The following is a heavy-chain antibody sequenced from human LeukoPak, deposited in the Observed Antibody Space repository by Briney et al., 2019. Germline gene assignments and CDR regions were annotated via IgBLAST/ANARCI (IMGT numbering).Heavy chain of an antibody. Sequence: PGGSLRLSCAVSGINFNDAWMSWVCQAPGKGLEWVGRIKSKTDGATTDYAAPVKGRFTISRDDSKNTLYLQTNSLKAEDTAVYFCTTLYFGSGHDYWGQGTLVTVSS. CDR1: GINFNDAW. CDR2: IKSKTDGATT. D-gene: IGHD3-9*01. CDR3: TTLYFGSGHDY. J-gene: IGHJ4*02. V-gene: IGHV3-15*01.